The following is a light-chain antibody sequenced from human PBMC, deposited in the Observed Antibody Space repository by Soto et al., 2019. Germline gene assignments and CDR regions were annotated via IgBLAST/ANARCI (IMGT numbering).Light chain of an antibody. CDR2: DAT. CDR1: HNIERW. V-gene: IGKV1-5*01. Sequence: IQMTQSPSTLSASVGDRVTITCRASHNIERWMAWYQQKRGRAPSLLIFDATTLHSGVPSRFSGGGSGTEFTLTINGLQPDDFATYYCQQYKSYPWTFGQGTRVEIK. CDR3: QQYKSYPWT. J-gene: IGKJ1*01.